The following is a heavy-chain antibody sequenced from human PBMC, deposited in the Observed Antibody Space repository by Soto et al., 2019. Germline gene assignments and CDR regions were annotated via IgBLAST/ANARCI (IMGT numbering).Heavy chain of an antibody. J-gene: IGHJ6*03. CDR3: AKDQTVTLTYYMDV. V-gene: IGHV3-9*01. D-gene: IGHD4-17*01. CDR2: ISWNSGSI. Sequence: PGGSLRLSCAASGFTFSSYGMHWVRQAPGKGLEWVSGISWNSGSIGYADSVKGRFTISRDNAKNSLYLQMNSLRAEDTALYYCAKDQTVTLTYYMDVWGKGTTVTVSS. CDR1: GFTFSSYG.